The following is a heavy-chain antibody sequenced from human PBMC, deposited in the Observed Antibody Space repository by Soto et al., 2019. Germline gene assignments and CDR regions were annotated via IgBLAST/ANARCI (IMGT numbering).Heavy chain of an antibody. CDR2: IYPADSDT. V-gene: IGHV5-51*01. Sequence: GESLKISCKGSGYSFPSQWIGWVRQMPGKGLEWMGNIYPADSDTRYSPSFQGQVTISADKSISTAYLQWSSLKASDTAMYYCARHHNWNRKDLSFDYWGQGTLVTVSS. CDR1: GYSFPSQW. CDR3: ARHHNWNRKDLSFDY. J-gene: IGHJ4*02. D-gene: IGHD1-20*01.